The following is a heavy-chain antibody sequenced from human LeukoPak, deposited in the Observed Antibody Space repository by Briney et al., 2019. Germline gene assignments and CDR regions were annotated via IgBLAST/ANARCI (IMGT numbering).Heavy chain of an antibody. D-gene: IGHD6-25*01. CDR1: GFAFSSYW. CDR3: ARGTAATAGIDY. V-gene: IGHV3-74*01. CDR2: INTDGAST. Sequence: GGSLRPSCTASGFAFSSYWMFWVRQAPGKGLVWVSQINTDGASTTYGDPAKGRFTTSRDNAKNTLYLQMNRLRVEDTAVYYCARGTAATAGIDYWGQGTLVTVSS. J-gene: IGHJ4*02.